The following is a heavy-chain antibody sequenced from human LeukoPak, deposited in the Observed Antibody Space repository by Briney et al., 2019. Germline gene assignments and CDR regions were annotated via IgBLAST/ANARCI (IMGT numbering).Heavy chain of an antibody. J-gene: IGHJ6*02. CDR1: GFTVNSNY. V-gene: IGHV3-53*01. CDR3: ARGMVRSYYGLDV. Sequence: PGGSLRLSCAASGFTVNSNYIHWVRQAPGKGLEWVSVICSGGGTLYADSVKGRFTISRDISKNTVFLQMNSVRTEDTALYHCARGMVRSYYGLDVWGQGTTVIVSS. CDR2: ICSGGGT. D-gene: IGHD3-10*01.